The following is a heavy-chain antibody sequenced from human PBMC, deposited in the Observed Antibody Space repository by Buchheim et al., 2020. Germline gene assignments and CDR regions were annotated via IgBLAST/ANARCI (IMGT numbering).Heavy chain of an antibody. CDR1: GYTFTGYY. Sequence: QVQLVQSGAEVKKPGASVKVSCKASGYTFTGYYMHWVRQAPGQGLEWMGWINPNSGGTNYAQKFQGRVTMTRDTSISTAYMELSRLRSDDTAVYYCARGGSGYDFWSGYNPPSTYGMDVWGQGTT. CDR2: INPNSGGT. CDR3: ARGGSGYDFWSGYNPPSTYGMDV. V-gene: IGHV1-2*02. D-gene: IGHD3-3*01. J-gene: IGHJ6*02.